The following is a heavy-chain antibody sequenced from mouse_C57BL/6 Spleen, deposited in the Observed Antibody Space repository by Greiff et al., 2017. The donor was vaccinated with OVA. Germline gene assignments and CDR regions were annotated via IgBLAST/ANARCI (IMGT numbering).Heavy chain of an antibody. CDR2: IDPETGGT. CDR3: TGGNLYYAMDY. Sequence: VQLQQSGAELVRPGASVTLSCKASGYTFTDYEMHWVKHTPVHGLEWIGAIDPETGGTAYNQKFKGKAILTADKSSSTAYMELRSLTSEDSAVYYCTGGNLYYAMDYWGQGTSVTVSS. CDR1: GYTFTDYE. V-gene: IGHV1-15*01. J-gene: IGHJ4*01. D-gene: IGHD1-1*02.